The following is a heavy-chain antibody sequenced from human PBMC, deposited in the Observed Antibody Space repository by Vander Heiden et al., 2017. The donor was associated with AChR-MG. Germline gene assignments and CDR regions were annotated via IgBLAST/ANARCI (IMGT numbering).Heavy chain of an antibody. CDR3: ARGQRRWLQLRPFDY. CDR1: GGSFSGYY. J-gene: IGHJ4*02. CDR2: INHSGST. D-gene: IGHD5-12*01. V-gene: IGHV4-34*01. Sequence: QVPLQQWGAGLLKPSETLSLPCAVYGGSFSGYYWSWIRQPPGKGLEWIGEINHSGSTNYNPSLKSRVTISVDTSKNQFSLKLSSVTAADTAVYYCARGQRRWLQLRPFDYWGQGTLVTVSS.